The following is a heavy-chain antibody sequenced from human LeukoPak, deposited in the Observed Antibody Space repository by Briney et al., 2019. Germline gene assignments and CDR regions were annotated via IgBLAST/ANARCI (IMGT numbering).Heavy chain of an antibody. CDR1: GGTFSSYA. D-gene: IGHD1-26*01. Sequence: ASVKVSCKASGGTFSSYAISWVRQAPGQGLEWMGGIIPIFGTANYAQKFQGRVTITADESTSTAYMELSSLRSEDTAVYYCARESGSYHGNDYWGQGTLVTVSS. CDR2: IIPIFGTA. J-gene: IGHJ4*02. CDR3: ARESGSYHGNDY. V-gene: IGHV1-69*13.